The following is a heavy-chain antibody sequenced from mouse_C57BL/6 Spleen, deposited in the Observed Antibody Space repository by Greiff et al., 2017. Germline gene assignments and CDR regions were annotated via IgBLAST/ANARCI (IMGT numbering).Heavy chain of an antibody. CDR2: IYPGNSDT. D-gene: IGHD1-1*01. CDR1: GYTFTSSW. CDR3: TRVTTVVFDY. V-gene: IGHV1-5*01. Sequence: EVQLQQSGTVLARPGASVKMSCKTSGYTFTSSWMHWVKQRPGQGLEWIGAIYPGNSDTTYNQQFTGKAKLTAVTSASTAYMELSRLTNEDSAVYYCTRVTTVVFDYWGQGTTLTVSS. J-gene: IGHJ2*01.